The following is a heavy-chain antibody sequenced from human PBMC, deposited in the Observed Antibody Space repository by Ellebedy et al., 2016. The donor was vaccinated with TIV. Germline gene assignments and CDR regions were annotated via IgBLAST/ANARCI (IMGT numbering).Heavy chain of an antibody. J-gene: IGHJ4*02. V-gene: IGHV1-2*02. CDR1: GFTFTGYY. CDR3: ARFNGWGYYFDY. Sequence: ASVKVSCXTSGFTFTGYYIYWVRQAPGQGLEWMGWINPRTGGTNYAQKFPDRVTMTTDTSINTAYMELNRLRSDDTAVYYCARFNGWGYYFDYWGQGTLVTVPS. CDR2: INPRTGGT. D-gene: IGHD6-19*01.